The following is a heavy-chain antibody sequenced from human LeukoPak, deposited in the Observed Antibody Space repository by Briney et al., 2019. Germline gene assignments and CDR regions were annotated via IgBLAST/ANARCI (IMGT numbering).Heavy chain of an antibody. Sequence: AGGSLRLSCAASGFTFSSYGMHWVRQAPGKGLEWVAVISYDGSNKYYADSVKGRFTISRDNSKNTLYLQMNSLRAEDTAVYYCAKVNRHYYDSSGFDYWGQGTLVTVSS. CDR1: GFTFSSYG. J-gene: IGHJ4*02. CDR2: ISYDGSNK. CDR3: AKVNRHYYDSSGFDY. D-gene: IGHD3-22*01. V-gene: IGHV3-30*18.